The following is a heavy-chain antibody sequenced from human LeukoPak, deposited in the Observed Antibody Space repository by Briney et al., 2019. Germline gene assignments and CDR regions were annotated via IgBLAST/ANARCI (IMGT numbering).Heavy chain of an antibody. J-gene: IGHJ4*02. Sequence: GGSLRLSCGASGFTVDSNYLRWVRQATGKGLEWVSTIYTGGNTYYAAPVKGRFTISRDFSKNPVFLHMNSLRAEDPAMYYCARGDDSVYYDYFDYWGQGALVTVSS. CDR3: ARGDDSVYYDYFDY. V-gene: IGHV3-53*01. D-gene: IGHD3-22*01. CDR2: IYTGGNT. CDR1: GFTVDSNY.